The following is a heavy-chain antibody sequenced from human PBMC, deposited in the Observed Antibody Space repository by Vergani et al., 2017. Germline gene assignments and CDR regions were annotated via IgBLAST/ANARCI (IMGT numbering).Heavy chain of an antibody. D-gene: IGHD2-2*03. V-gene: IGHV3-23*04. Sequence: QLVESGGGLVQPGGSLRLTCAASEFTFSNYAMNWVRQAPGKGLEWVSTISGSGTTYYADSVKGRFTISRDNSKNTLYLQMNSLRAEDTAVYYCAKAPGYCSTTSCYSWGYFDLWGRGTLVTVSS. CDR2: ISGSGTT. J-gene: IGHJ2*01. CDR1: EFTFSNYA. CDR3: AKAPGYCSTTSCYSWGYFDL.